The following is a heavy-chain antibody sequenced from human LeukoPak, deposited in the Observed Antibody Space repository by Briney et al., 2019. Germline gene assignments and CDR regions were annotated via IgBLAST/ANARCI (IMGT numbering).Heavy chain of an antibody. V-gene: IGHV3-30*18. CDR2: MSYDGSNK. CDR1: GFTFSSYG. CDR3: AKDSPLGAFEI. Sequence: PGGSLRLSCAASGFTFSSYGMHWVRQAPGKGLEWVAVMSYDGSNKYYADSVKGRFTISRDNSKNTLYLQMNSLRAEDTAVYYCAKDSPLGAFEIWGQGTMVTVSS. J-gene: IGHJ3*02.